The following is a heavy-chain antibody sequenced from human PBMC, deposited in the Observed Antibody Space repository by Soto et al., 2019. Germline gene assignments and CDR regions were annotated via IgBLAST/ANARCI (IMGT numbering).Heavy chain of an antibody. Sequence: QVQLVESGGGVVQPGRSLRLSCAASGFTFSSYGMHWVRQAPGKGLEWVAVISYDGSNQWYAESVKGRFTISRDNSKNTLDLQMNSLRPEDTAVYYCAKDPEFSRSSLRNYFDYWGQGTLVTVSS. J-gene: IGHJ4*02. V-gene: IGHV3-30*18. CDR3: AKDPEFSRSSLRNYFDY. CDR2: ISYDGSNQ. CDR1: GFTFSSYG. D-gene: IGHD6-6*01.